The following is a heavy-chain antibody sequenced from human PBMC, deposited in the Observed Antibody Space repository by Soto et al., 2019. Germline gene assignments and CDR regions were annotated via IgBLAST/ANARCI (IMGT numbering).Heavy chain of an antibody. CDR3: ARWGEATTHFDY. Sequence: PSETLSLTCTVSGGSISSGGYYWSWIRQHPGRGLEWIGYIYYSGYTSYNPSPKSRVTISVYTSKNQFSLKLSSVTAADTAVYYCARWGEATTHFDYWGQGTLVTVSS. CDR2: IYYSGYT. CDR1: GGSISSGGYY. D-gene: IGHD3-16*01. V-gene: IGHV4-31*03. J-gene: IGHJ4*02.